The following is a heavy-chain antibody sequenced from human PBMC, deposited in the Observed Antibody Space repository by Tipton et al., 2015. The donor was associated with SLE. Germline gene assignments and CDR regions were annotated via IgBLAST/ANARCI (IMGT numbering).Heavy chain of an antibody. D-gene: IGHD6-6*01. CDR2: ISAYNGNT. V-gene: IGHV1-18*01. J-gene: IGHJ4*02. Sequence: QSGAEVKKPGASAKVSCKASGYTFTSYGISWVRQAPGQGLEWMGWISAYNGNTNYAQKLQGRVTMTTDTSTSTAYMELSSLRSEDTAVYYCARVARGGIAARQGDYWGQGTLVTVSS. CDR1: GYTFTSYG. CDR3: ARVARGGIAARQGDY.